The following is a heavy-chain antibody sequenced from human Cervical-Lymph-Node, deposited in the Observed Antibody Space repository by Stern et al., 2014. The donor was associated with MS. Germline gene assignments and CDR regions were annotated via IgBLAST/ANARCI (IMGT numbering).Heavy chain of an antibody. CDR3: ARDPRSRTTVTS. CDR1: GGTISNDGYY. J-gene: IGHJ5*02. D-gene: IGHD4-17*01. Sequence: VQLLESGPGLVKPSQTLSLTCIVSGGTISNDGYYWSWIRQHPGKGLEWIGYIYYSGVTYYNPSLKSRVTISIDTSKNQFSLKLNSVTAADTAVYYCARDPRSRTTVTSWGQGTLVTVSS. CDR2: IYYSGVT. V-gene: IGHV4-31*03.